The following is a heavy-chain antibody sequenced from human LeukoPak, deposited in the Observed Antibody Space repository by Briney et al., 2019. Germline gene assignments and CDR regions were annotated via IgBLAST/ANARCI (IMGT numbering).Heavy chain of an antibody. D-gene: IGHD6-19*01. CDR1: GFTFSSYE. J-gene: IGHJ4*02. Sequence: AGGSLRLSCAASGFTFSSYEMNWVRQAPGKGLEWVSSISGSGDNTYYAESVKGRFTISRDNSKNTLFLQMNSLRAEDTAVFYCAKRSGYTTGWFFDFWGQGTLVTVSS. CDR3: AKRSGYTTGWFFDF. V-gene: IGHV3-23*01. CDR2: ISGSGDNT.